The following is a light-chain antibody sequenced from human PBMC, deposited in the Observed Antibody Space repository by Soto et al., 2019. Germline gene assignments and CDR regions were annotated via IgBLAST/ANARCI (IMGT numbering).Light chain of an antibody. CDR1: SSNIGAGFD. CDR2: ANN. J-gene: IGLJ1*01. Sequence: QSVLTQPPSVSGAPGQRVTISCTGSSSNIGAGFDVHWYQQLPRTAPKLLIYANNNRPSRIPDRFSASKSGTSASLAITGLQAEDEADYYCCSYAGSGTSGYVFGSGTKLTVL. V-gene: IGLV1-40*01. CDR3: CSYAGSGTSGYV.